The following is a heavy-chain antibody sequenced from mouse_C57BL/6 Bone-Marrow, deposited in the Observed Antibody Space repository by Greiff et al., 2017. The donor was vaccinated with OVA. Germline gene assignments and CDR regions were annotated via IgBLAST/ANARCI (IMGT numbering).Heavy chain of an antibody. CDR1: GFTFSSYA. CDR2: ISDGGSYT. J-gene: IGHJ1*03. V-gene: IGHV5-4*01. Sequence: EVHLVESGGGLVKPGGSLKLSCAASGFTFSSYAMSWVRQTPEKRLEWVATISDGGSYTYYPDNVKGRFTISRDNAKNNLYLQMSHLKSEDTAMYYCARDRTDWYFDVWGTGTTVTVSS. CDR3: ARDRTDWYFDV.